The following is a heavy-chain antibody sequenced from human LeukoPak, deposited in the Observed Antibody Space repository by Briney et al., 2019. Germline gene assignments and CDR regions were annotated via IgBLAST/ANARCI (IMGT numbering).Heavy chain of an antibody. V-gene: IGHV3-53*01. Sequence: GGSLRLSCAASGFTVSSNYMSWVRQAPGRGLEWISVIYSGDNTYYADSVKGRFIISRDNSKNTLYLQMNSLRAEDTAVYYCAREAGGSRAVAGPLDYWGQGTLVTVSS. CDR1: GFTVSSNY. CDR3: AREAGGSRAVAGPLDY. J-gene: IGHJ4*02. CDR2: IYSGDNT. D-gene: IGHD6-19*01.